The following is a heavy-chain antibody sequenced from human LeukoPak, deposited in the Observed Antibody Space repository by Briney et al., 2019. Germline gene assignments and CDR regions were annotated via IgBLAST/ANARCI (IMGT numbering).Heavy chain of an antibody. Sequence: ASVKVSCKAPGYTFTGYYMHWVRQAPGQGLEWMGWINPNSGGTNYAQKFQGRVTMTRDTSISTAYMELSRLRSDDTAVYYCARGKNYYDSSGPQLGFYFDYWGQGTLVTVSS. CDR3: ARGKNYYDSSGPQLGFYFDY. CDR2: INPNSGGT. J-gene: IGHJ4*02. CDR1: GYTFTGYY. V-gene: IGHV1-2*02. D-gene: IGHD3-22*01.